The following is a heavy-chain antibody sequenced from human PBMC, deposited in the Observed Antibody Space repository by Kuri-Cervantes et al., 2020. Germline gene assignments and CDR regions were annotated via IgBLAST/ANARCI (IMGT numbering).Heavy chain of an antibody. CDR1: GFTFSSYW. CDR2: INSDGSST. CDR3: AREVRVMF. Sequence: GESLKISCAASGFTFSSYWMHWVRQAPGKGLVWVSRINSDGSSTSYADSVKGRFTISRDNAKNSLYLQMNSLRVEDTAVYHCAREVRVMFWGQGTMVTVSS. V-gene: IGHV3-74*01. J-gene: IGHJ3*01.